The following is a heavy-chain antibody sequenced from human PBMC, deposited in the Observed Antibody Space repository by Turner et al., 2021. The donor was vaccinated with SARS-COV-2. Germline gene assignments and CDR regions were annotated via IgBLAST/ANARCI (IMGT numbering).Heavy chain of an antibody. CDR2: IYYSGSD. CDR1: GGSISSSSYY. V-gene: IGHV4-39*01. Sequence: QLQLQESGPGLVNPSATLSLTCTVSGGSISSSSYYWGWIRQPPGKGLEWIGNIYYSGSDYYNPSLKSRVTISVDPSKNQFSLKLTSVTAADTAVYYCARLMDTAMDYYGTDVWGQGTTVTVSS. CDR3: ARLMDTAMDYYGTDV. D-gene: IGHD5-18*01. J-gene: IGHJ6*02.